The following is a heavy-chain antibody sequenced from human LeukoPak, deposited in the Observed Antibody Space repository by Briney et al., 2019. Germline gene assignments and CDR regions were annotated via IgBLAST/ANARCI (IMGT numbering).Heavy chain of an antibody. CDR1: GYRFTTYW. J-gene: IGHJ1*01. D-gene: IGHD3-22*01. CDR2: IYPDDSDT. Sequence: GESLKISCKGSGYRFTTYWIAWVRQMPGKGLEWMGIIYPDDSDTRYSPSFQGQVTFSADKSISTAYLQWSSLKASDTAMYYCARLEKGTMIYWGQGTLVTVSS. V-gene: IGHV5-51*01. CDR3: ARLEKGTMIY.